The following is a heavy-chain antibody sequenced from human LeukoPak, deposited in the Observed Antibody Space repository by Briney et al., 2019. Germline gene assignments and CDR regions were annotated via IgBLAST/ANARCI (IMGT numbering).Heavy chain of an antibody. CDR1: GGSISSHY. D-gene: IGHD6-13*01. Sequence: PSETLSLTCTVSGGSISSHYWSWIRQPAGKGLEYIGRVYPTGSTNDNPSLKGRVAMSVDTSKNQFSLRLNSVTAADTAVYYCARQSSSSWYEWYFDPWGRGTLVTVSS. V-gene: IGHV4-4*07. CDR3: ARQSSSSWYEWYFDP. CDR2: VYPTGST. J-gene: IGHJ2*01.